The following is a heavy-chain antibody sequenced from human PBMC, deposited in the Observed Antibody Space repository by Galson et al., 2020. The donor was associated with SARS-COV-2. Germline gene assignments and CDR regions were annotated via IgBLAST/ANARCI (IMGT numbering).Heavy chain of an antibody. CDR3: AGSHKNFWYNFDN. CDR2: ISPSSDYT. CDR1: GLIFSDYY. D-gene: IGHD6-13*01. Sequence: GGSLRLSCTASGLIFSDYYMTWIRQAPGKGLEWISYISPSSDYTNYADSVRGRFTISRDNTKTSLFLHMDSLRAEDTAVYYCAGSHKNFWYNFDNGGQGARVTVSS. J-gene: IGHJ4*02. V-gene: IGHV3-11*03.